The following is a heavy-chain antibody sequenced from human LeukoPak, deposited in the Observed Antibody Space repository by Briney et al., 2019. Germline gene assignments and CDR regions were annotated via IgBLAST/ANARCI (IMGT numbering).Heavy chain of an antibody. CDR1: GFTVSSNY. Sequence: GGSLRPSCAASGFTVSSNYMSWVRQAPGKGLEWVSVIYSGGSTYYADSVKGRFTISRDNSKNTLYLQMNSLRAEDTAVYYCARANYYDILTGYHDYWGQGTLVTVSS. CDR3: ARANYYDILTGYHDY. D-gene: IGHD3-9*01. CDR2: IYSGGST. J-gene: IGHJ4*02. V-gene: IGHV3-66*02.